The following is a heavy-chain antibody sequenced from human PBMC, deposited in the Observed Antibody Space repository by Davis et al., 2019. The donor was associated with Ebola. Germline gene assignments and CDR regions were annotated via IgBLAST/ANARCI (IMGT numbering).Heavy chain of an antibody. CDR1: GGSFSGYY. CDR3: ARDQDTSPEWNWFDS. Sequence: SETLSLTCAVYGGSFSGYYWSWIRQPPGKGLEWIGEINHSGSTNYNPSLKSRVTISVDTSKNQFSLKLSSVSAADTAVYYCARDQDTSPEWNWFDSWGQGTLVTVSS. CDR2: INHSGST. D-gene: IGHD3-3*01. J-gene: IGHJ5*01. V-gene: IGHV4-34*01.